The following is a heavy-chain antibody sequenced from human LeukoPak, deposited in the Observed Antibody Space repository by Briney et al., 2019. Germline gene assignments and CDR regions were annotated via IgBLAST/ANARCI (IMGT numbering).Heavy chain of an antibody. CDR3: ARDTIFNWFDP. D-gene: IGHD3-9*01. CDR1: GGSISSSNYY. Sequence: PSETLSLTCTVSGGSISSSNYYWGWIRQPPGKGLEWIGSIYYSGSTYYNPSLKSRVTISVDTSKNEFSLKVYSVTAADTAVYYCARDTIFNWFDPWGQGTLVTVSS. V-gene: IGHV4-39*07. CDR2: IYYSGST. J-gene: IGHJ5*02.